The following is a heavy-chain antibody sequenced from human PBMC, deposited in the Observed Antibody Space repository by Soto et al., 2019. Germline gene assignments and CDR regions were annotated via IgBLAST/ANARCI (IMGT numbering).Heavy chain of an antibody. V-gene: IGHV1-18*01. CDR2: ISVHNGDT. Sequence: ASVKVSCKASGYSFTGYCISWVRQAPGKGLEWMGYISVHNGDTLYAQNLQDRVTMTTDTSTNTAYLELRSLRSDDTAVYYCARGAGVGSYGPEIHGMDIWGQGTTVTVSS. J-gene: IGHJ6*02. D-gene: IGHD3-10*01. CDR3: ARGAGVGSYGPEIHGMDI. CDR1: GYSFTGYC.